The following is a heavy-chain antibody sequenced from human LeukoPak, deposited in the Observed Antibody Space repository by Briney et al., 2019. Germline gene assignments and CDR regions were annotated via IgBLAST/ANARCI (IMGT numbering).Heavy chain of an antibody. CDR1: GFTFRNYR. CDR3: AKPAYCGGDCYSSPFQH. J-gene: IGHJ1*01. CDR2: ISTSSTYI. Sequence: GGSLRLSCAASGFTFRNYRMNWVRQAPGKGLEWVSSISTSSTYIFYADSVKGRFTISRDNAKNSLYLQMNSLRAEDTAVYYCAKPAYCGGDCYSSPFQHWGQGTLVTVSS. D-gene: IGHD2-21*02. V-gene: IGHV3-21*01.